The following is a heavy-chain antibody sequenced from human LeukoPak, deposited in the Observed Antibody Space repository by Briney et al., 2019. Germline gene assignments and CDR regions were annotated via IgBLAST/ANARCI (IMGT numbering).Heavy chain of an antibody. CDR3: ASAFWGIDAFDI. D-gene: IGHD3-16*01. J-gene: IGHJ3*02. Sequence: ASVKVSCKASGYTFIGYYMHWVRQAPGQGLEWMGWINPNSGGTNYAQKFQGRVTMTRDTSISTAYMELSRLRSDDTAVYYCASAFWGIDAFDIWGQGTMVTVSS. V-gene: IGHV1-2*02. CDR2: INPNSGGT. CDR1: GYTFIGYY.